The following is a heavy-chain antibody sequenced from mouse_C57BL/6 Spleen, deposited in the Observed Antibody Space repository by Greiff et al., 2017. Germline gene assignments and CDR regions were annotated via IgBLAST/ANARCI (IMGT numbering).Heavy chain of an antibody. D-gene: IGHD4-1*01. J-gene: IGHJ2*01. CDR2: INPSDGGT. V-gene: IGHV1-53*01. Sequence: QVQLQQPGTELVKPGASVKLSCKASGYTFTSYWMHWVKQRPGQGLEWIGNINPSDGGTNYNEKFKSKATLTVDKSSSTAYMQLSSLTSEDSAVYYCARAGTGFPYFDYWGQGTPLTDSS. CDR1: GYTFTSYW. CDR3: ARAGTGFPYFDY.